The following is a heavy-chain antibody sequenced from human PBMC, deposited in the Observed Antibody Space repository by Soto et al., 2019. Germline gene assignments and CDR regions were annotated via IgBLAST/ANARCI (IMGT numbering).Heavy chain of an antibody. CDR1: GFTFSSYA. V-gene: IGHV3-23*01. CDR3: AKGGGGLWYSNSWTGE. Sequence: PGGSLRLSCAASGFTFSSYAMSWVRQAPGKGLEWVSAISGSGGSTYYADSVKGRFTISRDNSKNTLYLQMNSLRAEDTAVYYCAKGGGGLWYSNSWTGEWGQGTMVTGSS. D-gene: IGHD6-13*01. J-gene: IGHJ4*02. CDR2: ISGSGGST.